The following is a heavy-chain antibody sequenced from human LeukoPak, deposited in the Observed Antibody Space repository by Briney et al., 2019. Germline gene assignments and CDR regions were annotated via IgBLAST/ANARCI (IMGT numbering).Heavy chain of an antibody. CDR3: AKRPSDYGDYVRYFDY. Sequence: GGALRLSCAASGFSFISYGMHWVGQAPGKGRDGVGGISDDGRRKDYADSVKGRLTLSRDNSKDTLYLQMNSLRAADTAVYYCAKRPSDYGDYVRYFDYWGQGTLVTVSS. CDR1: GFSFISYG. CDR2: ISDDGRRK. D-gene: IGHD4-17*01. J-gene: IGHJ4*02. V-gene: IGHV3-30*18.